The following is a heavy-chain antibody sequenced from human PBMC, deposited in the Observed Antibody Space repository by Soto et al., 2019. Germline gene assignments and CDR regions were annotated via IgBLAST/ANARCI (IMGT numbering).Heavy chain of an antibody. CDR2: ISSSSSYI. D-gene: IGHD6-6*01. CDR1: GFTFSSYS. V-gene: IGHV3-21*01. J-gene: IGHJ4*02. CDR3: ARESSVGIAAPPPVY. Sequence: PGGSLRLSCAASGFTFSSYSMNWVRQAPGKGLEWVSSISSSSSYIYYADSVKGRFTISRDNAKNSLYLQMNSLRAEDTAVYYCARESSVGIAAPPPVYWGQGTLVTVSS.